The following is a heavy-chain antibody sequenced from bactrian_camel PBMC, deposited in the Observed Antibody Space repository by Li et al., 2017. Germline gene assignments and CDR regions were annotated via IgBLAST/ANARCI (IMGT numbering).Heavy chain of an antibody. CDR3: AAKFWSCSSSAAPY. J-gene: IGHJ4*01. CDR1: KHTIGTYC. D-gene: IGHD2*01. Sequence: HVQLVESGGGSVQPGGSLRLSCSVSKHTIGTYCMGWFRQSPGKEREKVAHIYTRPCITQYTDSVKGRFTISHDAAKSTTYLQMTSLKPEDTGMYYCAAKFWSCSSSAAPYWGQGTQVTVS. CDR2: IYTRPCIT. V-gene: IGHV3-2*01.